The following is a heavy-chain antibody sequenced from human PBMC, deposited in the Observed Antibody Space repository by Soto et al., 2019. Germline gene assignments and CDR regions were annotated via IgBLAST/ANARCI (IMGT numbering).Heavy chain of an antibody. CDR2: ISSSSSTI. J-gene: IGHJ6*02. V-gene: IGHV3-48*02. Sequence: GGSLRLSCAASGFTFSSYSMNWVRQAPGKGLEWVSYISSSSSTIYYADSVKGRFTISRDNAKNSLYLKMNSLRDEDTAVYYCARDMFGAARPGYYYYGMDVWGQGTTVTVSS. CDR1: GFTFSSYS. CDR3: ARDMFGAARPGYYYYGMDV. D-gene: IGHD6-6*01.